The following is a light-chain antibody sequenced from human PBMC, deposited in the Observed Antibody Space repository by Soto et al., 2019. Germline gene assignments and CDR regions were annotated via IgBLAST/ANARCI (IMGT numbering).Light chain of an antibody. J-gene: IGLJ2*01. Sequence: QSVLTQPPSVSASSGQKVSISCSGSSSNIGGNPVSWYQKIPGSAPKLLIYDNTKRPTGIPDRFSASKSGTSATLVITGLQAGDEADYDRAVWDTALTAVFGGGTKLTVL. CDR3: AVWDTALTAV. CDR1: SSNIGGNP. V-gene: IGLV1-51*01. CDR2: DNT.